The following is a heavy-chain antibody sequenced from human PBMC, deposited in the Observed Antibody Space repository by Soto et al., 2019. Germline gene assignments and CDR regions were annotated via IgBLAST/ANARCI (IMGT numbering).Heavy chain of an antibody. V-gene: IGHV1-69*01. CDR3: ARSQGSSTSLEIYYYYYYGMDV. Sequence: QVQLVQSGAEVKKPGSSVKVSCKASGGTFGSYAISWVRQAPGQGLEWMGGIIPIPGTANYAQKFQGRVTIAADESTSTAYKELSSLRSEDTAVDYCARSQGSSTSLEIYYYYYYGMDVWGPGTRVTVSS. J-gene: IGHJ6*02. CDR2: IIPIPGTA. D-gene: IGHD2-2*01. CDR1: GGTFGSYA.